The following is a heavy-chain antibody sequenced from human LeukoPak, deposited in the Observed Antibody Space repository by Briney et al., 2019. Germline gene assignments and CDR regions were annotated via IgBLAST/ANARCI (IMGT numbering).Heavy chain of an antibody. Sequence: GGSLRLSCAASGFTFSGYPIHWVRQAPGKGLEWVAVISYDGSNKYYADSVKGRFTISRDNAKNTLYLQMNSLRAEDTAVYYCARVQRAAAAIPGGSYNWFDPWGQGTLVTVSS. V-gene: IGHV3-30-3*01. CDR3: ARVQRAAAAIPGGSYNWFDP. D-gene: IGHD6-13*01. CDR1: GFTFSGYP. CDR2: ISYDGSNK. J-gene: IGHJ5*02.